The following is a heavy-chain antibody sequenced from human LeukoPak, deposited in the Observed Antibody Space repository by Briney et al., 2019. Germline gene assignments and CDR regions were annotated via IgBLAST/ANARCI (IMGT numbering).Heavy chain of an antibody. CDR3: ARDWGAYDSRGLSRMTGTWWFAP. Sequence: SETLSLTCTVSGGSISSYYWSWIRQPPGKGLEWIGYISYSGSTNYNPSLKSRVTISVDTSKNQFSLNLSSATAADTAVYYCARDWGAYDSRGLSRMTGTWWFAPWGQGTLVTVSS. CDR2: ISYSGST. J-gene: IGHJ5*02. D-gene: IGHD3-22*01. V-gene: IGHV4-59*01. CDR1: GGSISSYY.